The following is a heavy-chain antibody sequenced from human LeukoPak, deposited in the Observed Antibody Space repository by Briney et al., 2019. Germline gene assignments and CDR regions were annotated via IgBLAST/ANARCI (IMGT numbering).Heavy chain of an antibody. D-gene: IGHD3-22*01. CDR2: ISGRGGST. Sequence: GGSLRLSCAASGFTFSSYAMSWVRQAPGKGLEWVSAISGRGGSTYYADSVRGRFTISRDNSKNTLYLQMNSLRAEDTAVYYCAKDYYDSSGYYLHYYYYYMDVWGKGTTVTVSS. CDR3: AKDYYDSSGYYLHYYYYYMDV. CDR1: GFTFSSYA. V-gene: IGHV3-23*01. J-gene: IGHJ6*03.